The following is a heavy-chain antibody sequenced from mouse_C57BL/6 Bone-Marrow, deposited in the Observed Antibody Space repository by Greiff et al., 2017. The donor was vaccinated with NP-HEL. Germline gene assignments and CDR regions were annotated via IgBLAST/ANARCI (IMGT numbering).Heavy chain of an antibody. CDR3: ARAGITTVVAKDWYFDV. J-gene: IGHJ1*03. Sequence: QVQLQQSGAELARPGASVKLSCKASGYTFTSYGISWVKQRTGQGLEWIGEIYPRSGNTYYNEKFKGKATLTADKSSSTAYMELRSLTSEDSAVYFCARAGITTVVAKDWYFDVWGTGTTVTVSS. D-gene: IGHD1-1*01. CDR1: GYTFTSYG. V-gene: IGHV1-81*01. CDR2: IYPRSGNT.